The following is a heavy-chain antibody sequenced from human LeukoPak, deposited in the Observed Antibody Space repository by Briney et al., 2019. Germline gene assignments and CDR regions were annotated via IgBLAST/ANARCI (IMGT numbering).Heavy chain of an antibody. CDR3: ASERYYDSSGYYY. J-gene: IGHJ4*02. D-gene: IGHD3-22*01. CDR2: IIPILGIA. Sequence: SVKVSCKASGGTFSSYAISWVRQAPGQELEWMGRIIPILGIANYAQKFQGRVTITADKSTSTAYMELSSLRSEDTAVYYCASERYYDSSGYYYWGQGTLVTVSS. CDR1: GGTFSSYA. V-gene: IGHV1-69*04.